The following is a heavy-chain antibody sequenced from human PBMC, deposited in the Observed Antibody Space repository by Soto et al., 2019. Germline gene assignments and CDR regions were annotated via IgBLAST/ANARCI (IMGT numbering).Heavy chain of an antibody. V-gene: IGHV3-15*01. D-gene: IGHD3-9*01. CDR2: IKSKTDGGTT. J-gene: IGHJ6*02. Sequence: GGSLRLSCAASGFTFSNAWMSWVRQAPGKGLEWVGRIKSKTDGGTTDYAAPVKGRFTISRDDSKNTLYLQMNSLKTEDTAVYYCTTGLNLGGVGRYFGYGMDVWGQGTTVTVSS. CDR1: GFTFSNAW. CDR3: TTGLNLGGVGRYFGYGMDV.